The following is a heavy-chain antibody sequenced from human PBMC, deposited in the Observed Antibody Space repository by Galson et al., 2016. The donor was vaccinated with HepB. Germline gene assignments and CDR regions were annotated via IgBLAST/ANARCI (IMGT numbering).Heavy chain of an antibody. Sequence: SVKVSCKASGDTFGSLSITWVRQAPGQGLEWMGGIIPIFGTANYAQKFRGRVTITADKSTSTVYMELSRRTSEDTALYYCARELVRGGGAFDIWGQGTMVTVSS. D-gene: IGHD6-13*01. CDR2: IIPIFGTA. CDR1: GDTFGSLS. J-gene: IGHJ3*02. V-gene: IGHV1-69*06. CDR3: ARELVRGGGAFDI.